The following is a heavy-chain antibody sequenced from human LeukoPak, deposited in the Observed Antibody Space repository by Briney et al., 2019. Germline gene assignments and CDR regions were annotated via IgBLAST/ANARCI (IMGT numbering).Heavy chain of an antibody. CDR1: GGTFSSYA. V-gene: IGHV1-69*13. D-gene: IGHD2-15*01. Sequence: ASVKVSCKASGGTFSSYAISWVRQAPGQGLEWMGGIIPIFGTANYAQKFQGRVTVTADESTSTAYMELSSLRSEDTAVYYCARDGPLSSCSGGSCSLDYWGQGTLVTVSP. CDR3: ARDGPLSSCSGGSCSLDY. CDR2: IIPIFGTA. J-gene: IGHJ4*02.